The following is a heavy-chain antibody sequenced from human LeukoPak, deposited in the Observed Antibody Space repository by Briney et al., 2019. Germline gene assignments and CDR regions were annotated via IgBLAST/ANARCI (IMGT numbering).Heavy chain of an antibody. CDR1: GFTFIDYD. CDR2: IRIRGDT. J-gene: IGHJ4*02. CDR3: TRGGIQVSGIDEFDY. V-gene: IGHV3-13*04. Sequence: GGSLRLSCASSGFTFIDYDMHWVRQVIGKGLEWGSAIRIRGDTHYSRSVKGQFTISRENAESSLYLQMNSLRAEDTAVYYCTRGGIQVSGIDEFDYWGQGTLVTVSS. D-gene: IGHD6-19*01.